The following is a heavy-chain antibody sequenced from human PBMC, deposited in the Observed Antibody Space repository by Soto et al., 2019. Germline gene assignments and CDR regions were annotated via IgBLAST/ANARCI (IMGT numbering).Heavy chain of an antibody. CDR2: ISGSGSTI. J-gene: IGHJ4*02. D-gene: IGHD3-22*01. Sequence: PVGSLRLSCAASGFTFSSYAVSWVRQAPGKGPEWISSISGSGSTIYYADSVKGRFTISRDNSKNTLYLQMSSLRAEDTAVYYCAKVFYYYDSSGYYYFDYWGQGTLVTVSS. CDR1: GFTFSSYA. V-gene: IGHV3-23*01. CDR3: AKVFYYYDSSGYYYFDY.